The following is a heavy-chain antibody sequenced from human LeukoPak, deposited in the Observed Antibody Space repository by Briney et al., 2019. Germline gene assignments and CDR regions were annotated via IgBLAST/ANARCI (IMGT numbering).Heavy chain of an antibody. CDR2: ISSNGGST. CDR3: VKDWEITFGGVIVMAPFDY. D-gene: IGHD3-16*02. CDR1: GFHFSSYA. J-gene: IGHJ4*02. Sequence: PGGSLRLSCSASGFHFSSYAMHWVRQAPGKGLEYVSAISSNGGSTYYADSVKGRFTISRDNSKTTLYLQMSSLRAEDTAVYYCVKDWEITFGGVIVMAPFDYWGQGTLVTVSS. V-gene: IGHV3-64D*06.